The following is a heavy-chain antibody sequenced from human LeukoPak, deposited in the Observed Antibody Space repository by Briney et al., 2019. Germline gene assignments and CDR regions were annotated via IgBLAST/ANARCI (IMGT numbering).Heavy chain of an antibody. V-gene: IGHV4-4*07. CDR2: IYSTGGT. D-gene: IGHD6-19*01. CDR1: GGSITDYY. CDR3: ARRIAVAGSPVYYFDY. Sequence: SETLSLTCTVSGGSITDYYWSWIRQPAGEGLEWIGRIYSTGGTHYNPSFKNRVIMSVDTSRNQFSLKLTSVTAADTAVYYCARRIAVAGSPVYYFDYWGQGTLVTVSS. J-gene: IGHJ4*02.